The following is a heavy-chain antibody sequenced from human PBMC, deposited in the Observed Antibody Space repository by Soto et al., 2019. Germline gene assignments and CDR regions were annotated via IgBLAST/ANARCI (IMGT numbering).Heavy chain of an antibody. Sequence: QITLKESGPTLVNPTQTLTLTCTFSGLSLSTSGVGVGWIRQPPGKALEWLALIYWDDDKRYSQSLKSRLTSTKDTSKIQVVLTMTNRDPAVTATYYCAHISVVPARRYCDFDLGGRGTLVTVSS. V-gene: IGHV2-5*02. CDR3: AHISVVPARRYCDFDL. CDR1: GLSLSTSGVG. CDR2: IYWDDDK. D-gene: IGHD2-2*01. J-gene: IGHJ2*01.